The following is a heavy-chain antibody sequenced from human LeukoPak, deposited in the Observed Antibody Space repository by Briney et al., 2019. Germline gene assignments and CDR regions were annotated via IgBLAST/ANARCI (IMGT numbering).Heavy chain of an antibody. Sequence: GGSLRLSCAASEFSVSGNYMSWVRQAPGKGLEWVAVISYDGSNKYYADSVKGRFTISRDNSKNTLYLQMNSLRAEDTAVYYCAKGKTSITIFGTDYWGQGTLVTVSS. CDR3: AKGKTSITIFGTDY. V-gene: IGHV3-30*18. D-gene: IGHD3-3*01. CDR1: EFSVSGNY. J-gene: IGHJ4*02. CDR2: ISYDGSNK.